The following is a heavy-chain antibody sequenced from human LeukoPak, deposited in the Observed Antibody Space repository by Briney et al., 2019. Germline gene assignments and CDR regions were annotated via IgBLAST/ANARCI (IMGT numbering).Heavy chain of an antibody. D-gene: IGHD6-13*01. J-gene: IGHJ3*02. Sequence: GGSLRLSCAASGFTFSSYSMNWVRQAPGKGLEWVSSISSSSSYIYYADSVKGRFTISRDNAKNSLYLKMNSLRAEDTAVYYCARDEAAENAFDIWGQGKMVTVSS. CDR2: ISSSSSYI. CDR3: ARDEAAENAFDI. CDR1: GFTFSSYS. V-gene: IGHV3-21*01.